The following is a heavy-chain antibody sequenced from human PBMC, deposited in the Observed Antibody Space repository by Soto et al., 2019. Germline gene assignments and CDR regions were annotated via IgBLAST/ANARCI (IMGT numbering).Heavy chain of an antibody. CDR3: AKNMGRVTPSCHFDS. D-gene: IGHD3-10*01. V-gene: IGHV3-23*01. J-gene: IGHJ4*02. Sequence: EVQLLESGGDLVQPGRSLRLSCAASGFTFSDYAMSWVRQAPGQGQAWVSVIHGGGNSADYADSVNGRFTISRDNSKNTLYVQRSSLRCEYTSVYYCAKNMGRVTPSCHFDSWGQGTLVTVSS. CDR2: IHGGGNSA. CDR1: GFTFSDYA.